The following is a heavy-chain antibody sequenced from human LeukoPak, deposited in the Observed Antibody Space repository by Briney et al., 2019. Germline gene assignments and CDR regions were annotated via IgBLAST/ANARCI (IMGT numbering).Heavy chain of an antibody. V-gene: IGHV4-59*01. Sequence: SETLSLTRTVSGGSISTKYWSWVRQPPGKGLEWIGYMYYSGSPNYNPSLKSRVTISADTSRNQLSLKVISVTAADTAVYYCATDVDKVTGALDIWGQGTMVTVSS. D-gene: IGHD5-18*01. CDR3: ATDVDKVTGALDI. CDR2: MYYSGSP. CDR1: GGSISTKY. J-gene: IGHJ3*02.